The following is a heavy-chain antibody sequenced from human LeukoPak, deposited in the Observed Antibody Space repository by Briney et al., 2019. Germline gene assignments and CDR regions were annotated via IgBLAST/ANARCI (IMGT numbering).Heavy chain of an antibody. CDR2: ISSSSSTI. D-gene: IGHD3-22*01. V-gene: IGHV3-48*01. Sequence: GGSLRLSCAASGFTFSSYSMNWVRQAPGKGLEWVSYISSSSSTIYYADSVKGRFTISRDNAKNSLYLQMNSLRAADTAVYYCARTHYYDSSGYDYWGQGTLVTVSS. CDR3: ARTHYYDSSGYDY. CDR1: GFTFSSYS. J-gene: IGHJ4*02.